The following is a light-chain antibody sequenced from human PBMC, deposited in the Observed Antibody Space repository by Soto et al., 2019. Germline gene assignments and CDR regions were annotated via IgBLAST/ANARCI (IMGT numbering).Light chain of an antibody. CDR3: SSYTSSSTLDWV. CDR2: EVS. J-gene: IGLJ3*02. CDR1: SSDVGGYNY. Sequence: QSVLTQPASVSGSPGQSITISCTGTSSDVGGYNYVSWYQQHPGKAPKLMIYEVSNRPSGVSNRFSGSKSGNTASLTISGLQAEDEADYYCSSYTSSSTLDWVFGGVTKVTVL. V-gene: IGLV2-14*01.